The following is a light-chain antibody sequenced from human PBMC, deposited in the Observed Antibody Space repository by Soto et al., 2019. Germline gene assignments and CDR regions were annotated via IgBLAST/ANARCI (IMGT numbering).Light chain of an antibody. J-gene: IGLJ1*01. CDR1: SSNIGSTY. CDR3: GTWDNSLSAGV. Sequence: QSVLTQPPSVSAAPGQTVTISCSGSSSNIGSTYVSWYQQLPGTAPKLLIYDNNKRPSGIPDRFSGSKSGTSATLGITGLQTGDEADYYCGTWDNSLSAGVFGTGTKLTVL. CDR2: DNN. V-gene: IGLV1-51*01.